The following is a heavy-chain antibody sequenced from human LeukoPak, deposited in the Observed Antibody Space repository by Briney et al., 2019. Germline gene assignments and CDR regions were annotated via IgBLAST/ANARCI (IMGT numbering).Heavy chain of an antibody. V-gene: IGHV3-30*02. CDR1: GFTFSSYG. CDR3: AKVDAQGIAVAGNFDY. Sequence: AGGSLRLSCAASGFTFSSYGMHWVRQAPGKGLEWVAFIRYDGSNKYYADSVKGRFTISRDNSKNTLYLQMNSLRVEDTAVYYCAKVDAQGIAVAGNFDYWGQGTLVTVSS. J-gene: IGHJ4*02. D-gene: IGHD6-19*01. CDR2: IRYDGSNK.